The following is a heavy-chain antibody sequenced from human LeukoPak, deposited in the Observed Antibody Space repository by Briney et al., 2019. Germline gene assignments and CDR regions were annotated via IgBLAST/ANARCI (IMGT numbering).Heavy chain of an antibody. CDR1: GFTFSSYG. V-gene: IGHV3-30*18. CDR3: AKDLMGATENDY. D-gene: IGHD1-26*01. Sequence: GGSLRLSCAASGFTFSSYGMHWVRQAPGKGLEWVAVISYDGSNKYYADSVKGRFTVSRDNSKNTLYLQMNSLRAEDTAVYYCAKDLMGATENDYWGQGTLVTVSS. J-gene: IGHJ4*02. CDR2: ISYDGSNK.